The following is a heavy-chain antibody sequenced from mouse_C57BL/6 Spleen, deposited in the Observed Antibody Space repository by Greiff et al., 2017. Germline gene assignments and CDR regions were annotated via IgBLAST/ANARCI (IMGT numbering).Heavy chain of an antibody. J-gene: IGHJ4*01. V-gene: IGHV1-64*01. CDR1: GYTFTSYW. Sequence: QVQLQQPGAELVKPGASVKLSCKASGYTFTSYWMHWVKQRPGQGLEWIGMIHPNSGSTNYNEKFKSKATLTVDKSSSSAYMQLSSLTSEDSAVYYCARDGELSARDYWGQGTSVTVSS. CDR2: IHPNSGST. CDR3: ARDGELSARDY.